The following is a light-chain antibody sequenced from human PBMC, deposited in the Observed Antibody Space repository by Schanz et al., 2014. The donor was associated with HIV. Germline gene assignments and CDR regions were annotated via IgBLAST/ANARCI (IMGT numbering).Light chain of an antibody. CDR1: SSDVGGYNY. V-gene: IGLV2-8*01. Sequence: QSALTQPPSASGSPGQSVTISCTGTSSDVGGYNYVSWYQQHPGRAPQLLIYEVTKRPLGVPNRFSGSKSGNTASLTVSGLQAEDEADYYCSSYAGRYNYFVFGTGTKLTVL. CDR2: EVT. J-gene: IGLJ1*01. CDR3: SSYAGRYNYFV.